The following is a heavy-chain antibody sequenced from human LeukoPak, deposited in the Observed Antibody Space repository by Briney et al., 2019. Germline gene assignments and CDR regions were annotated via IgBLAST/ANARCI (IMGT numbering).Heavy chain of an antibody. CDR2: ISGSSDST. CDR3: AITQSGYYDY. Sequence: GGSLRLSCAASGFTFSSYAMSWVRQAPGKGLEWASIISGSSDSTYYADSVKGRFTISRDNSKNTLYLQMNSLRAEDTAVYYCAITQSGYYDYWGQGTLVTVSS. J-gene: IGHJ4*02. CDR1: GFTFSSYA. D-gene: IGHD3-22*01. V-gene: IGHV3-23*01.